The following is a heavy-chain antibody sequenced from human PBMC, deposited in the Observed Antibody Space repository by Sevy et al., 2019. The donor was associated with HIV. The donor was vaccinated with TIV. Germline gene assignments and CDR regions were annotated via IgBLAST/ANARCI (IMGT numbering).Heavy chain of an antibody. CDR2: FYLGGST. J-gene: IGHJ4*02. Sequence: ETLSLTCTVSGYSISSGYYWGWIRQSPGKGLEWIGSFYLGGSTYYNPSLKSRVTISPDSSKNQFSLKLNSVTAADTAVYFCVRLVTAVVYYFDYWGQGTLVTVSS. D-gene: IGHD5-18*01. CDR3: VRLVTAVVYYFDY. V-gene: IGHV4-38-2*02. CDR1: GYSISSGYY.